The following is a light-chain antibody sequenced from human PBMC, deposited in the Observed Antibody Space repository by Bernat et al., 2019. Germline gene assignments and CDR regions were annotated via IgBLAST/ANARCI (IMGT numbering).Light chain of an antibody. Sequence: QSVLTQPPSASGTPGQRVTISCSGSSSNIGSNSVYWYQQLPGTAPKLLIYSNNQRTSGVPDRFSGSKSGTSASLAISGLRSEDEADYYCASWDDSLSGLCVFGGGTKLTVL. J-gene: IGLJ3*02. CDR3: ASWDDSLSGLCV. V-gene: IGLV1-47*02. CDR2: SNN. CDR1: SSNIGSNS.